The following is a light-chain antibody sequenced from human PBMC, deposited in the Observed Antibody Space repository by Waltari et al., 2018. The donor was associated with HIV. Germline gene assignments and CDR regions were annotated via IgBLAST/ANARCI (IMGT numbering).Light chain of an antibody. J-gene: IGLJ2*01. CDR3: QSYDISLSAYVI. CDR1: RSNIGAGYD. Sequence: QSVLTQPPSVSGAPGQRVTISCTGSRSNIGAGYDVHWYQQLPGTAPKLLIYDNNNRPSGVPDRVSGSKSGTSASLAITGLQAEDEAAYYCQSYDISLSAYVIFGGGTKLTVL. CDR2: DNN. V-gene: IGLV1-40*01.